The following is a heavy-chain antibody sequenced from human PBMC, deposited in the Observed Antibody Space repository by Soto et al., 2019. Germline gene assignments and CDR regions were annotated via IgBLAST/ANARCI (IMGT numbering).Heavy chain of an antibody. V-gene: IGHV3-9*01. Sequence: GGSLRLSCAASGFTFDDYAMHWVRQAPGKGLEWVSGISWNSGSMAYVDSVKGRFTISRDNAKNSLYLQMNSLRAEDTAVYFCVKDISSASPALSNWFESWGQGTLVTVSS. D-gene: IGHD3-22*01. CDR2: ISWNSGSM. CDR3: VKDISSASPALSNWFES. CDR1: GFTFDDYA. J-gene: IGHJ5*01.